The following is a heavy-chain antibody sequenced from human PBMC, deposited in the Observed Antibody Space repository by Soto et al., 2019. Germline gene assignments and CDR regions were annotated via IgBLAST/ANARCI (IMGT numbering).Heavy chain of an antibody. CDR3: ARLFVYGDGYNQTPFFDY. V-gene: IGHV4-39*01. J-gene: IGHJ4*02. D-gene: IGHD5-12*01. CDR2: IYYSGST. Sequence: SETLSLTCTVSGGSISSSSYYWGWIRQPPGKGLEWIGSIYYSGSTYYNPSLKSRVTISVDTSKNQFSLKLSSVTAADTAVYYCARLFVYGDGYNQTPFFDYWGQGTLVTVSS. CDR1: GGSISSSSYY.